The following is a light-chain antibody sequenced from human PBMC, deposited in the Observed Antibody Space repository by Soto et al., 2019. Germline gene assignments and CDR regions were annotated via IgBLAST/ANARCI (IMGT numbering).Light chain of an antibody. CDR3: ETWDSTFGV. CDR1: SGHSSYI. Sequence: QSVLTQSSSASASLGSSVKLTCTLSSGHSSYIIAWHQQQPGKAPRYLMKLEGSGSYNKGSGVPDRFSGSSSGADRYLTISNLQSEDEADYYCETWDSTFGVFGGGTKVTVL. V-gene: IGLV4-60*03. J-gene: IGLJ3*02. CDR2: LEGSGSY.